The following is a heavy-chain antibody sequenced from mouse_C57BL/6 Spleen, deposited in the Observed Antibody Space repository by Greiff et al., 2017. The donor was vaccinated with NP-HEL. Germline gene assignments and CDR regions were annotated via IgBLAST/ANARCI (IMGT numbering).Heavy chain of an antibody. Sequence: EVKLVESGGGLVQPGGSLSLSCAASGFTFTDYYMSWVRPPPGKALEWLGFIRNKANGYTTESSASVKGRFTISRDNSQSILYLQMNALRAEDSATYYCARPYGGAMDYWGQGTSVTVSS. J-gene: IGHJ4*01. CDR2: IRNKANGYTT. V-gene: IGHV7-3*01. CDR1: GFTFTDYY. CDR3: ARPYGGAMDY. D-gene: IGHD1-1*01.